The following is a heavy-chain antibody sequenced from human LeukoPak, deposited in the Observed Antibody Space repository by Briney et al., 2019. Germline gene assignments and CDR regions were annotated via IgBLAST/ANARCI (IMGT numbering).Heavy chain of an antibody. CDR3: ARDSNTVIVAVIPDAFDI. D-gene: IGHD3-22*01. V-gene: IGHV3-23*01. CDR1: GFTISSYS. CDR2: ISGSGGST. Sequence: GGTLRLSCAASGFTISSYSMSWVRQAPGKGLEWVSAISGSGGSTYYADPVKGRFTISRDNSKNTLYLQMTSLRAEDTAVYYWARDSNTVIVAVIPDAFDIWGQGTMVTVSS. J-gene: IGHJ3*02.